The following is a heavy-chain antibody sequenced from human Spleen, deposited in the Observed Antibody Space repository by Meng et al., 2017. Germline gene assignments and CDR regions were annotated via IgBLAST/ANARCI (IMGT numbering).Heavy chain of an antibody. CDR1: GGSFSDYY. CDR2: INHSGST. Sequence: SETLSLTCVVSGGSFSDYYWSWIRQPPGKGLEWIGEINHSGSTNYNPSLKSRVTISIDTSQNHFSLKVNSVTAADTAVYYCARDSRRITVAGLRLQEYHYGMDVWGQGTTVTVSS. CDR3: ARDSRRITVAGLRLQEYHYGMDV. D-gene: IGHD6-19*01. V-gene: IGHV4-34*01. J-gene: IGHJ6*02.